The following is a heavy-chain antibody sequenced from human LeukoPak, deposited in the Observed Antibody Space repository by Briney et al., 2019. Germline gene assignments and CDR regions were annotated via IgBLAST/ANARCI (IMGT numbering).Heavy chain of an antibody. Sequence: GGSLRLSCAASGFAFSSYEMNWVRQAPGKGLEWVSYISSSGSTIYYADSVKGRFTISRDNAKNSLYPQMNSLRAEDTAVYYCARDSSGWIVFDYWGQGTLVTVSS. D-gene: IGHD6-19*01. CDR2: ISSSGSTI. CDR1: GFAFSSYE. CDR3: ARDSSGWIVFDY. V-gene: IGHV3-48*03. J-gene: IGHJ4*02.